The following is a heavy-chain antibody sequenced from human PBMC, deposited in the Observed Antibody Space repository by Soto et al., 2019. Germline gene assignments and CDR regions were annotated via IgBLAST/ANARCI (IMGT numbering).Heavy chain of an antibody. CDR3: ARDRAYPDAFDI. Sequence: QVQLVESGGGLVKPGGSLRLSCAASGFTFSDYYMSWIRQAPGKGLEWVSYISHGSTTIYYTDSVKGRFTISRENAKNSLYLQMNSLRAEDTAVYYCARDRAYPDAFDIWGQGTMVTVSS. V-gene: IGHV3-11*01. CDR2: ISHGSTTI. CDR1: GFTFSDYY. J-gene: IGHJ3*02.